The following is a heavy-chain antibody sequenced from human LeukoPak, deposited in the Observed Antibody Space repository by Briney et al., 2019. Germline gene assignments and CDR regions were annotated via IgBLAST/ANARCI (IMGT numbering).Heavy chain of an antibody. D-gene: IGHD6-19*01. J-gene: IGHJ6*02. CDR3: ARAPLYSGGSGWSIYYFYAMDV. V-gene: IGHV4-59*01. Sequence: SQTLSLTCTVSGGSISSSYWSWVRQPPGKGLEWIGYIDNSGSTNYNPSLKSRVTISLDTPKSQFSLKLSSVTAADAAVYYCARAPLYSGGSGWSIYYFYAMDVWGQGTTVTVSS. CDR1: GGSISSSY. CDR2: IDNSGST.